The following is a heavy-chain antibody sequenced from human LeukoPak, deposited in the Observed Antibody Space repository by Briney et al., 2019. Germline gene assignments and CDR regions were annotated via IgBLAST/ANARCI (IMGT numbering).Heavy chain of an antibody. CDR2: IWYDGSNK. Sequence: PGRSLRLSCAASGFTFSSYGMHWVRQAPGKGLEWVAVIWYDGSNKYYADSVKGRFTISRDNSKNTLYLQMNSLRAEDTAVHYCARLTEGIAVAGTAPYNWFDPWGQGTLVTVSS. V-gene: IGHV3-33*01. CDR1: GFTFSSYG. D-gene: IGHD6-19*01. CDR3: ARLTEGIAVAGTAPYNWFDP. J-gene: IGHJ5*02.